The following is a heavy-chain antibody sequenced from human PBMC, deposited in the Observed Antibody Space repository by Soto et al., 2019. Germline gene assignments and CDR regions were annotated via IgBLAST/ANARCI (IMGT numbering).Heavy chain of an antibody. V-gene: IGHV3-53*01. J-gene: IGHJ4*02. CDR1: GFTVSSNY. CDR3: ARARDGDYFDY. Sequence: VGSLRLSCAASGFTVSSNYMSWVRQAPGKGLEWVSVIYSGGSTYYADSVKGRFTISRDNSKNTLYLQMNSLRAEDTAVYYCARARDGDYFDYWGQGTLVTVSS. CDR2: IYSGGST. D-gene: IGHD4-17*01.